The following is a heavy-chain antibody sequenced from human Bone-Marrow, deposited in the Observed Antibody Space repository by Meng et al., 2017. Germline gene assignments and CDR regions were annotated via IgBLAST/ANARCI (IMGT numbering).Heavy chain of an antibody. CDR2: IREDGSEK. Sequence: GESLKISCAASGFTFSSYWMTWVRQAPGKGLEWVATIREDGSEKYQVDSVKGRFTISRDNAKNSLSLQMNSLRAEDTAVYYCARDFDYWGQGTLVTVSS. V-gene: IGHV3-7*01. CDR1: GFTFSSYW. J-gene: IGHJ4*02. CDR3: ARDFDY.